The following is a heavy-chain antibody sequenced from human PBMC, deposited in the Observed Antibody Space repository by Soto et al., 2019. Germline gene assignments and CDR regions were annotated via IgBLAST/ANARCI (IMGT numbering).Heavy chain of an antibody. D-gene: IGHD1-7*01. J-gene: IGHJ4*02. CDR1: SGSINSFY. CDR3: ARDRIIGTSYSDY. CDR2: IHSSGTT. Sequence: PSETLSLTXTVSSGSINSFYWSWIRQPAGKGLEWIGRIHSSGTTNYNPSLKSRVTMSVDTSRNQFSLKLTSVTAADTAVYYCARDRIIGTSYSDYWGQGVLVTVS. V-gene: IGHV4-4*07.